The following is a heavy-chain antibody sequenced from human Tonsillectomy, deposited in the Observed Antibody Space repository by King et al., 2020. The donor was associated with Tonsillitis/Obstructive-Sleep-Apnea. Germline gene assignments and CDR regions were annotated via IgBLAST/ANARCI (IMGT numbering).Heavy chain of an antibody. D-gene: IGHD3-22*01. Sequence: VQLQQWGAGLLKPSETLSLTCAVYGGSFSGYYWSWIRQPPGKGLEWIGEIDHSGSNNYNPSLKSRFTISADTSKTQFSLKMSSVTAADTAVYYCAREITTDAFDIWGQGTMVTVSS. CDR2: IDHSGSN. J-gene: IGHJ3*02. CDR3: AREITTDAFDI. V-gene: IGHV4-34*01. CDR1: GGSFSGYY.